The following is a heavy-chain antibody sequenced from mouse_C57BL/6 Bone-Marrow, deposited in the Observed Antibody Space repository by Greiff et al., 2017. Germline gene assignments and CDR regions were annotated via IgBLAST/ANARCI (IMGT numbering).Heavy chain of an antibody. Sequence: EVQGVESGGGLVQPGGSLKLSCAASGFTFSDYYMYWVRQTPEKRLEWVAYISNGGGSNYYPDTVKGRFTISRDNAKNTLYLQMSRLKSEDTAMYYCARLRRYFDVWGTGTTVTVSS. V-gene: IGHV5-12*01. CDR1: GFTFSDYY. J-gene: IGHJ1*03. CDR3: ARLRRYFDV. CDR2: ISNGGGSN.